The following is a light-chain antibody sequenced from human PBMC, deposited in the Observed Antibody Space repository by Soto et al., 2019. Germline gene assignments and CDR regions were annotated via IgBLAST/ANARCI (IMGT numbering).Light chain of an antibody. J-gene: IGKJ2*01. CDR3: QQYNNWLPYT. V-gene: IGKV3-15*01. Sequence: EIVMTQSPATLSVSPGERATLSCMASQSVSSNLAWYQQKPGQAPRRLIYGASTRATGIPARFSGSGSGTEFTLTISSLQSEDFAVYYCQQYNNWLPYTFGQGTKLEIK. CDR1: QSVSSN. CDR2: GAS.